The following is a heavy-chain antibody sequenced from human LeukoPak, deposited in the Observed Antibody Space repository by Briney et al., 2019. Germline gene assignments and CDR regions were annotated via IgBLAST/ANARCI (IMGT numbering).Heavy chain of an antibody. CDR1: GFTFSSYS. J-gene: IGHJ5*02. CDR2: ISSSSSYI. Sequence: GGSLRLSCAASGFTFSSYSMNWVRQAPGKGLEWVSSISSSSSYIYYADSVKGRFTISRDNAKNSLYLQMNSLRAEDTAVYYCARDLRAPLNWFDPWGQGTLVTVSS. CDR3: ARDLRAPLNWFDP. V-gene: IGHV3-21*01.